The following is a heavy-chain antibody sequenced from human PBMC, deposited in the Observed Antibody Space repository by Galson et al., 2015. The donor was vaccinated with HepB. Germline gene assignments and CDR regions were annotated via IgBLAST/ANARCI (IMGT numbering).Heavy chain of an antibody. CDR3: ARDSRLELRLNNCFSYGMDV. CDR1: GYSFSNYG. V-gene: IGHV1-18*01. D-gene: IGHD2-21*02. J-gene: IGHJ6*02. CDR2: FSGYDGST. Sequence: SVKVSCKASGYSFSNYGLSWLRQAPGPGLEWMGWFSGYDGSTNYAQKFQGRVTMTADASTGTAYLELTNLRSDDTAVYYCARDSRLELRLNNCFSYGMDVWGQGGAVTVSS.